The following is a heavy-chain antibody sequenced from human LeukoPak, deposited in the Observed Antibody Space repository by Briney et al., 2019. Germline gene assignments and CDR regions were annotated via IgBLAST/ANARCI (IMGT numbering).Heavy chain of an antibody. V-gene: IGHV4-39*01. Sequence: SETLSLTCTVSGGSISSSSYYWGWIRQPPGKGLEWIGSIYYSGSTYYNPSLKSRVTISVDTSKNQFSLKLSSVTAADTAVYYCARHNNRFDPWGQGTLVTVSS. CDR1: GGSISSSSYY. CDR3: ARHNNRFDP. J-gene: IGHJ5*02. CDR2: IYYSGST.